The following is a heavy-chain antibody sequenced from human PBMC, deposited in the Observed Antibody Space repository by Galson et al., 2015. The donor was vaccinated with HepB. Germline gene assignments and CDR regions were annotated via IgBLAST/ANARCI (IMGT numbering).Heavy chain of an antibody. J-gene: IGHJ4*02. CDR3: ATGVPGFSSSWYYFDY. CDR2: ISAYNGNT. CDR1: GYTFTSYG. V-gene: IGHV1-18*01. Sequence: SVKVSCKASGYTFTSYGISWVRQAPGQGLEWMGWISAYNGNTNYAQKLQGRVTMTEDTSTDTAYMELSSLRSEDTAVYYCATGVPGFSSSWYYFDYWGQGTLVTVSS. D-gene: IGHD6-13*01.